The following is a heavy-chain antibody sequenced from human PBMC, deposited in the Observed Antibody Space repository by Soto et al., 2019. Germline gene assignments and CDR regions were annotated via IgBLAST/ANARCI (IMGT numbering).Heavy chain of an antibody. J-gene: IGHJ6*02. V-gene: IGHV1-2*04. CDR1: GYTFTGYY. CDR2: INPNSGGT. CDR3: ASSVGYYYNGMDG. Sequence: VASVKVSCKASGYTFTGYYMHWVRQAPGQGLEWMRWINPNSGGTNYAQKFQGWVTMTRDTSISTAYMELSRLRSDDTAAYYCASSVGYYYNGMDGWGQGTTATVSS. D-gene: IGHD1-26*01.